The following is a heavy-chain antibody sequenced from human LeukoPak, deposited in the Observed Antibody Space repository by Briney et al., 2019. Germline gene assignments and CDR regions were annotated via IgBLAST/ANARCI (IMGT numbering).Heavy chain of an antibody. V-gene: IGHV1-8*03. D-gene: IGHD2-2*01. Sequence: ASVKVSCKASGGTFSSYAISWVRQAPGQGLEWMGWMNPNSGNTGYAQKFQGRVTITRNTSISTAYMELSSLRSEDTAVYYCARLYCSSTSCREPYMDVWGKGTTVTVSS. J-gene: IGHJ6*03. CDR1: GGTFSSYA. CDR3: ARLYCSSTSCREPYMDV. CDR2: MNPNSGNT.